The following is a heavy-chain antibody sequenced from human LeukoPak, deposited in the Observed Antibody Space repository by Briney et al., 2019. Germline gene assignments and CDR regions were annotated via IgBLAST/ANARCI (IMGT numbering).Heavy chain of an antibody. J-gene: IGHJ6*02. CDR2: ISYDGSNK. Sequence: GGSLRLSCGASGFTFSSYAMHWVRQAPGKGLEWVAVISYDGSNKYYADSVKGRFTISRDNSKNTLYLQMNSLRAEDTAVYYCARVITIFGVVLTYGMDVWGQGTTVTVSS. V-gene: IGHV3-30-3*01. CDR1: GFTFSSYA. CDR3: ARVITIFGVVLTYGMDV. D-gene: IGHD3-3*01.